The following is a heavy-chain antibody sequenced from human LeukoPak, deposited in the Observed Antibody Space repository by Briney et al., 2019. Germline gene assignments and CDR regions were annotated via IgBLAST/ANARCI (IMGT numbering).Heavy chain of an antibody. CDR1: GGSISTSSYY. CDR2: IYYTGST. D-gene: IGHD5-18*01. Sequence: SETLSLTCTVSGGSISTSSYYWGWIRHPPGKGLEWIGTIYYTGSTSYNPSLKSRVTISVDTSKNQFSLNLSSATAADTALYYCAGLVDTAMVTDYWGQGTLVTVSS. J-gene: IGHJ4*02. V-gene: IGHV4-39*01. CDR3: AGLVDTAMVTDY.